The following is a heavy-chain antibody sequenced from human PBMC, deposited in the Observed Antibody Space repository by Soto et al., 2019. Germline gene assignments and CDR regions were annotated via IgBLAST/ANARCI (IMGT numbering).Heavy chain of an antibody. J-gene: IGHJ4*02. V-gene: IGHV1-18*01. CDR1: GYTFTSYG. Sequence: QVQLVQSGAEVKKPGASVKVSCKASGYTFTSYGIGWVRQAPGQGLEWMGWISGYNGNTNYAQKLQGXVXIXTHXSTSTAYMELRSLRSDDTAVYYCARVIASAADFDYWGQGTLVTVSS. CDR2: ISGYNGNT. CDR3: ARVIASAADFDY. D-gene: IGHD6-13*01.